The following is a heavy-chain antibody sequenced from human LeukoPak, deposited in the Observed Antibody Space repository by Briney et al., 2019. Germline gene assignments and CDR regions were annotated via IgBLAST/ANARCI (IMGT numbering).Heavy chain of an antibody. CDR3: ASQSGYSSGFDY. CDR2: ISSSGSTI. V-gene: IGHV3-48*03. D-gene: IGHD6-19*01. Sequence: GGSLRLSRAASGFTFSSYEMNWVRQAPGKGLEWVSYISSSGSTIYYADSVKGRFTISRDNAKNSLYLQMNSLRAEDTAVYYCASQSGYSSGFDYWGQGTLVTVSS. CDR1: GFTFSSYE. J-gene: IGHJ4*02.